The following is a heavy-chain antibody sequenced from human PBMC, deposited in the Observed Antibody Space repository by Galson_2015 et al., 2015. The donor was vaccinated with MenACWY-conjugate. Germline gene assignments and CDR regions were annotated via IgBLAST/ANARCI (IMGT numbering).Heavy chain of an antibody. D-gene: IGHD2-15*01. V-gene: IGHV3-23*01. CDR3: ARYLDFDY. CDR2: ITGSGGST. CDR1: GFTFNNFA. J-gene: IGHJ4*02. Sequence: SLRLSCAASGFTFNNFAMSWVRQAPGKGLEWVSTITGSGGSTYYADSVKGRVTISRDNSKNTLSLQMTRLRTDDTAVYYCARYLDFDYWGQGTLVTVSS.